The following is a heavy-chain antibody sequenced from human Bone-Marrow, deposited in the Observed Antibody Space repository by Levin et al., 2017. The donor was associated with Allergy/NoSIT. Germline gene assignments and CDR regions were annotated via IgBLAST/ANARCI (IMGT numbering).Heavy chain of an antibody. D-gene: IGHD2-15*01. J-gene: IGHJ3*02. CDR2: ISSSSSYT. CDR3: ARGTRYCSGGSCYSGPPFSAFDI. CDR1: GFTFSDYY. Sequence: GGSLRLSCAASGFTFSDYYMSWIRQAPGKGLEWVSYISSSSSYTNYADSVKGRFTISRDNAKNSLYLQMNSLRAEDTAVYYCARGTRYCSGGSCYSGPPFSAFDIWGQGTMVTVSS. V-gene: IGHV3-11*06.